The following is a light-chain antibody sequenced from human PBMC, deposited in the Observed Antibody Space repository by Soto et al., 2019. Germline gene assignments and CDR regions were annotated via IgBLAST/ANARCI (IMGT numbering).Light chain of an antibody. CDR2: DAS. V-gene: IGKV1-5*01. Sequence: DSQIAESASTLSGSVGDRVSITCRASQTISICLAWYQQKPVKAPKLLIYDASTLESGVPSRFSGSGSGTEFILTINSLQPDDVATYHCQQYEKPPCPFGQGTKLAIK. CDR3: QQYEKPPCP. CDR1: QTISIC. J-gene: IGKJ1*01.